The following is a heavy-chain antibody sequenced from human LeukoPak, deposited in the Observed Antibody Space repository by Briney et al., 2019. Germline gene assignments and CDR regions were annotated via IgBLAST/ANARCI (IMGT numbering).Heavy chain of an antibody. D-gene: IGHD3-10*01. CDR2: IKQDGSEK. Sequence: GGSLRLSCAASGFTCSSYWMSWVRQAPGKGLEWVANIKQDGSEKYYVDSVKGRFTISRDNAKNSLYLQMNSLRAEDTAVYYCARDRYYGSGSYFFDYWGQGTLVTVSS. J-gene: IGHJ4*02. CDR1: GFTCSSYW. V-gene: IGHV3-7*01. CDR3: ARDRYYGSGSYFFDY.